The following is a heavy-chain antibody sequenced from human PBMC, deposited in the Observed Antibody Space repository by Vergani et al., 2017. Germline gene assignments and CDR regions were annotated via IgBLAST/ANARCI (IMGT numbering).Heavy chain of an antibody. J-gene: IGHJ3*02. CDR3: ASGGPGGVYDAFDI. D-gene: IGHD3-16*01. CDR2: IYYRGST. V-gene: IGHV4-59*01. CDR1: GGSISSYY. Sequence: QVQLQESGPGLVKPSETLSLTCTVSGGSISSYYWSWIRQPPGKGLEWIGYIYYRGSTNYNPSLKSRVTISVDTSKNQFSLKLSSVTAADTAVYYCASGGPGGVYDAFDIWGQGTMVTVSS.